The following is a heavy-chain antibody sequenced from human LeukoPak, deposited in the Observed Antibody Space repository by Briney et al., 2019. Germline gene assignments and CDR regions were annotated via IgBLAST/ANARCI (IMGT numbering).Heavy chain of an antibody. CDR1: GGTFSSYA. J-gene: IGHJ4*02. Sequence: GASVKVSCKASGGTFSSYAISWVRQAPGQGLEWMGRIIPILGIANYAQKFQGRVTITADKSTSTAYMELSSLRSEDTAVYYCAREGGTISDLDYWGQGTLVTVSS. V-gene: IGHV1-69*04. D-gene: IGHD3-3*01. CDR2: IIPILGIA. CDR3: AREGGTISDLDY.